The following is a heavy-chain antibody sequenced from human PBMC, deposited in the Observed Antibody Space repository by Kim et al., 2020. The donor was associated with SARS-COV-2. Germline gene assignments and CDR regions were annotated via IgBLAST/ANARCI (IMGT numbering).Heavy chain of an antibody. D-gene: IGHD3-22*01. J-gene: IGHJ5*02. CDR1: GASISSSSC. CDR2: VDHSGTT. Sequence: SETLSLTCVVSGASISSSSCWSWVRQPPGKGLEWIVEVDHSGTTSYNVSLKSRVTISVDKSKNQFSLRLNSVSAADTAVYYCARGVSSAWTLRAWFDPWGQGTLVTVSP. V-gene: IGHV4-4*02. CDR3: ARGVSSAWTLRAWFDP.